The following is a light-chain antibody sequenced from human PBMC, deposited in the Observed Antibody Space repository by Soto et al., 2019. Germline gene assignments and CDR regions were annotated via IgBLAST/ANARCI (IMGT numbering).Light chain of an antibody. CDR3: QQYVNSPGT. CDR1: QIVNSDY. V-gene: IGKV3-20*01. J-gene: IGKJ1*01. CDR2: GAS. Sequence: EIVLTQSPGTLSLSPGERATLTCGASQIVNSDYFAWFQLKPGQAPRLLIYGASRRATGIPDRFSGSGSGTDFTLTINRLEPEDFAMYYCQQYVNSPGTFGQGSRLEIK.